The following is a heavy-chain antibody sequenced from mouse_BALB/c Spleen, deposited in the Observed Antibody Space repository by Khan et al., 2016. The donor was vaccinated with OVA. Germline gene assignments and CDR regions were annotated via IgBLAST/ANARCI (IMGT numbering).Heavy chain of an antibody. V-gene: IGHV9-4*02. J-gene: IGHJ4*01. D-gene: IGHD2-12*01. Sequence: QIQLVQSGPELKKPGETVRISCKASGYTFTTAGIQWVQKMPGKGLKWIGWINTHSGVANYAEDFRGRFTFSLEISVNTAYLQITNLTYEDTAKYFIARGGAAYYRSDGGAMAYWGQGTLVTVSS. CDR1: GYTFTTAG. CDR2: INTHSGVA. CDR3: ARGGAAYYRSDGGAMAY.